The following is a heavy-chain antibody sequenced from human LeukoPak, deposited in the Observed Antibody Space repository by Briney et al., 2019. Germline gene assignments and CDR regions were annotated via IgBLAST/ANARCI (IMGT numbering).Heavy chain of an antibody. J-gene: IGHJ5*02. D-gene: IGHD1-26*01. V-gene: IGHV1-2*02. CDR3: ARVGATYSGDP. CDR1: GYTFTGYY. Sequence: ASVKVSCKASGYTFTGYYMHWVRQAPGQGLEWMAWIDPNSGATNYAQKFQGRITMTRDTSISTAYMELSRLRSDDTAVYYCARVGATYSGDPWGQGTLVTVSS. CDR2: IDPNSGAT.